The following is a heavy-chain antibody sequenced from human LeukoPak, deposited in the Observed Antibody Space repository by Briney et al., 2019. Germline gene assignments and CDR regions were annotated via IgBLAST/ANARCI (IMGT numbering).Heavy chain of an antibody. D-gene: IGHD3-22*01. CDR3: ARDWFITQNYYDSSGYYNY. CDR1: GGTFSSYA. Sequence: SVKVSCKASGGTFSSYAISWVRQAPGQGLEWMGRIIPILGIANYAQKFQGRVTITADKSTSIAYMELSSLRSEDTAVYYCARDWFITQNYYDSSGYYNYWGQGTLVTVSS. CDR2: IIPILGIA. V-gene: IGHV1-69*04. J-gene: IGHJ4*02.